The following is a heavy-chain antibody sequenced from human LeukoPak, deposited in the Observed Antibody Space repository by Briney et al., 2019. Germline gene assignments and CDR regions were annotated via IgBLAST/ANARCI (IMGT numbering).Heavy chain of an antibody. J-gene: IGHJ4*02. CDR1: GGSISSYY. Sequence: PSETLSLTCTVSGGSISSYYWSWLRQPPGKGLELIVYMYDSGSTNYNPSLKSRVTISVDTSKNQFSLRLSSVTAADTAVYYCARHGGSCTFDFWGQGVLVTVSS. CDR3: ARHGGSCTFDF. D-gene: IGHD2-15*01. V-gene: IGHV4-59*01. CDR2: MYDSGST.